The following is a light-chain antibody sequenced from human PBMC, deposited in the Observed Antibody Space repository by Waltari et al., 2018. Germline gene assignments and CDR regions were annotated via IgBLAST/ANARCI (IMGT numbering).Light chain of an antibody. V-gene: IGLV4-60*03. CDR1: SGHSNFI. CDR3: ETWDRNTRV. CDR2: LEVTGKF. J-gene: IGLJ2*01. Sequence: QPVLTQSSSASASVGSSVRLTCTLSSGHSNFILAWHQQQPGKAPRYLMKLEVTGKFNKWSGLPDRFSGSSAEAARYLSISDLQAEDEADYYCETWDRNTRVFGGGTKLTVL.